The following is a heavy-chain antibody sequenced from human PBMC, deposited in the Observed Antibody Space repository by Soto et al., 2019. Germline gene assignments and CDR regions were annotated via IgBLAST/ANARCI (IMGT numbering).Heavy chain of an antibody. J-gene: IGHJ4*02. Sequence: SETLSLTCTVSGGSISSGGYYWSWIRQPPGKGLEWIGEINHSGSTNYNPSLKSRVTISVDTSKNQFSLKLSSVTAADTAVYYCARGPIVGATKFDYWGQGTLVTVSS. CDR2: INHSGST. V-gene: IGHV4-39*07. D-gene: IGHD1-26*01. CDR1: GGSISSGGYY. CDR3: ARGPIVGATKFDY.